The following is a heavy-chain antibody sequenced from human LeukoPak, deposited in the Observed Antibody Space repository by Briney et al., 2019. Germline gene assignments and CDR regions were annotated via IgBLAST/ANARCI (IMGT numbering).Heavy chain of an antibody. CDR3: ARSPAGGDYDYVWGSYDY. CDR2: IYSGGST. J-gene: IGHJ4*02. Sequence: PGGSPRLSCAASGFTVSSNYMSWVRQAPGKGLEWVSVIYSGGSTYYADSVKGRFTISRDNSKNTLCLQMNSLRAEDTAVYYCARSPAGGDYDYVWGSYDYWGQGTLVTVSS. D-gene: IGHD3-16*01. V-gene: IGHV3-53*01. CDR1: GFTVSSNY.